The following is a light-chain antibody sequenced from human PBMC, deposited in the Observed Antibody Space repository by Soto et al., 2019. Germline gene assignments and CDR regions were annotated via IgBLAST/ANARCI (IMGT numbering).Light chain of an antibody. CDR3: QQADSFPIT. Sequence: DIPMTQSPSSVSASIGDRITISCVASEDINSRLAWYQQKPGNAPKLLIYAAFILQSGVPSRFSGYGSGTDFTLSISSLQPEDFATYYCQQADSFPITFGQGTRLEIK. J-gene: IGKJ5*01. V-gene: IGKV1-12*01. CDR2: AAF. CDR1: EDINSR.